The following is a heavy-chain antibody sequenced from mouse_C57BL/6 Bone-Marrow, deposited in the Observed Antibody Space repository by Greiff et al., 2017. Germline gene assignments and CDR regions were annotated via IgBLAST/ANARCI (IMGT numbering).Heavy chain of an antibody. CDR2: IYPGSGNT. Sequence: QVQLKESGAELVRPGASVKLSCKASGYTFTDYYINWVKQRPGQGLEWIARIYPGSGNTYYNEKFKGKATLTAEKSSSTAYMQLSSLTSEDSAVYFCARGTMVTTGNWFAYWGQGTLVTVSA. D-gene: IGHD2-2*01. CDR3: ARGTMVTTGNWFAY. V-gene: IGHV1-76*01. J-gene: IGHJ3*01. CDR1: GYTFTDYY.